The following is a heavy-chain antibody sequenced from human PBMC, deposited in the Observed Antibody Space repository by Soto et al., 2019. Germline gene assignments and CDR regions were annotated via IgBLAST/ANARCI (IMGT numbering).Heavy chain of an antibody. J-gene: IGHJ4*02. D-gene: IGHD2-8*01. CDR1: GFTFSSSW. Sequence: GGSLRLSCAASGFTFSSSWMHWVRQAPGKGLVWVSRINSDGSITTYADSVKGQFIISRDNAQNTLYLQMNSLRAEDTAVYYGVRARSTWDVLLDCWGKGTLV. V-gene: IGHV3-74*01. CDR3: VRARSTWDVLLDC. CDR2: INSDGSIT.